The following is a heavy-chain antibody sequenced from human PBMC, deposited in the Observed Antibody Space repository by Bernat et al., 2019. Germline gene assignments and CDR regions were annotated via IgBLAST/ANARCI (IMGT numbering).Heavy chain of an antibody. V-gene: IGHV4-34*01. CDR2: INHSGST. J-gene: IGHJ4*02. D-gene: IGHD5-18*01. CDR1: GGSFSGYY. Sequence: QVQLQQWGAGLLKPSETLSLTCAVYGGSFSGYYWSWIRQPPGKGLEWTGEINHSGSTNYNPSLKSRVTISVDTSKNQFSLKLSSVTAADTAVYYCAREGGPLWPPFDYWGQGTLVTVSS. CDR3: AREGGPLWPPFDY.